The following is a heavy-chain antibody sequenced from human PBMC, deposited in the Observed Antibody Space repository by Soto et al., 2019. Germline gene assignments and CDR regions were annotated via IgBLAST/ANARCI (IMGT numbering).Heavy chain of an antibody. Sequence: QVQLVQSGAEVKKPGSSVKVSCKASGGTFSSYTISWVRQAPGQGLEWMGRIIPILGIANYAQKFQGRVTITADKSTSTAYMELSSLRSEDTAVYYCARGGDGSGSRGYFDYWGQGTLVTVSS. CDR2: IIPILGIA. D-gene: IGHD3-10*01. V-gene: IGHV1-69*02. CDR3: ARGGDGSGSRGYFDY. J-gene: IGHJ4*02. CDR1: GGTFSSYT.